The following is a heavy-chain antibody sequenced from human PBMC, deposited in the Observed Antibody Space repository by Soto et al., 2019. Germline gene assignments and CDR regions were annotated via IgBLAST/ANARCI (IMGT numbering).Heavy chain of an antibody. CDR1: GCSISSGGYY. CDR2: IYYSGST. Sequence: PSETLPLTCAFSGCSISSGGYYLSWIRQHPGKGLEWIGYIYYSGSTYYNPSLKSRVTISVDTSKNQFSLKLSSVTAADTAVYYCARSGYSYGPNPLLYWGQGTPVTAPQ. V-gene: IGHV4-31*11. J-gene: IGHJ4*02. CDR3: ARSGYSYGPNPLLY. D-gene: IGHD5-18*01.